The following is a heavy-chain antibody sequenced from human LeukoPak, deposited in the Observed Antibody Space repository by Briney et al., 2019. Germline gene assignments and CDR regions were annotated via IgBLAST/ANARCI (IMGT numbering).Heavy chain of an antibody. CDR3: ARDPTTVTKGFDI. J-gene: IGHJ3*02. Sequence: SETLSLTCTVSGGSISNHYWTWIRQPPGKGLEWIGYISYSGSTNYNPSLRSRITISTDTSNNQISLRLSPVTAADTAVYYCARDPTTVTKGFDIWGLGTMVTVSP. V-gene: IGHV4-59*11. CDR1: GGSISNHY. CDR2: ISYSGST. D-gene: IGHD4-17*01.